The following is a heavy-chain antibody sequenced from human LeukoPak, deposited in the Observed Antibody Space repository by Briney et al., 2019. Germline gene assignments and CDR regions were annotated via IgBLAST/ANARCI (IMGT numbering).Heavy chain of an antibody. Sequence: VASVKVSCKASGYTFTGYYMHWVRQAPGQGLEWMGWINPNSGGTNYAQKFQGRVTMTRDTSISTAYMELSRLRSDDTAVYYCARASKPNYYDILTGYYTPRDYNWFDPWGQGTLVTVSS. D-gene: IGHD3-9*01. J-gene: IGHJ5*02. CDR2: INPNSGGT. CDR3: ARASKPNYYDILTGYYTPRDYNWFDP. V-gene: IGHV1-2*02. CDR1: GYTFTGYY.